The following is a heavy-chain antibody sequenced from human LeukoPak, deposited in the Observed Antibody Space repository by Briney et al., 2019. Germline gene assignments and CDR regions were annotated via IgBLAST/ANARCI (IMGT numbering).Heavy chain of an antibody. V-gene: IGHV1-18*01. CDR1: GYTFTSYG. D-gene: IGHD5-12*01. CDR2: ISAYNGNT. Sequence: ASVKVSCKASGYTFTSYGISWMRQAPGQGLEWMGWISAYNGNTNYAQKFQGRVTMTRDTSISTAYMELSRLRSDDTAVYYCARVVIVATTNTPGYYYGMDVWGQGTTVTVSS. J-gene: IGHJ6*02. CDR3: ARVVIVATTNTPGYYYGMDV.